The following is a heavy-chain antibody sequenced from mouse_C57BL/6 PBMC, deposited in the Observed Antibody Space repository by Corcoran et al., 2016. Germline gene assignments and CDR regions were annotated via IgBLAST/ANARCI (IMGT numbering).Heavy chain of an antibody. D-gene: IGHD1-1*01. Sequence: EVQLQQSGPELVKPGASVKISCKASGYTFTDYYMNWVKQSHGKSLEWIGDINPNNGGTSYNQKFKGKATLTVDKSSSTAYMELRSLTSEDSAVYYCARWGLLRESFYYWGQGTTLTVSS. J-gene: IGHJ2*01. CDR1: GYTFTDYY. V-gene: IGHV1-26*01. CDR2: INPNNGGT. CDR3: ARWGLLRESFYY.